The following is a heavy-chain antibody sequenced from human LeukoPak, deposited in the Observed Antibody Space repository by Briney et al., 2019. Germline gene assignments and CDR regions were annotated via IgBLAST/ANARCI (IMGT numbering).Heavy chain of an antibody. CDR2: IYYSGST. J-gene: IGHJ5*02. Sequence: SQTLSLTCTVSGGSISSGDYYWSWIRQPPGKGLEWIGYIYYSGSTYYNPSLKSRVTISVDTSKNQFSLMLSSVTAADTAVYYCARDRYGDYSGNWFDPWGQGTLVTVSS. CDR1: GGSISSGDYY. CDR3: ARDRYGDYSGNWFDP. D-gene: IGHD4-17*01. V-gene: IGHV4-30-4*08.